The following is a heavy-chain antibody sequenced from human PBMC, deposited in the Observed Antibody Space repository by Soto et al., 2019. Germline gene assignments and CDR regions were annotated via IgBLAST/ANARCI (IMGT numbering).Heavy chain of an antibody. CDR2: ISAYNGHT. D-gene: IGHD3-16*01. CDR1: GYSFNTYA. CDR3: ARGRTWGARDFDY. Sequence: QVQLVQSGGEMKRPGASVRVSCKASGYSFNTYAISWVRQAPGQGLEWMGWISAYNGHTDYAQKFQGRVTMTTDTSTNTVSMELRGLTSDDTAVYYCARGRTWGARDFDYWGQGTLVTVSS. J-gene: IGHJ4*02. V-gene: IGHV1-18*01.